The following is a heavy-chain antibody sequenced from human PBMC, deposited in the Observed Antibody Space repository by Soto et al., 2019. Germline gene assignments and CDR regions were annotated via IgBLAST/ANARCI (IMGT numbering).Heavy chain of an antibody. D-gene: IGHD3-16*01. CDR1: EFTVSNTY. CDR3: TSGNMIRGSSQWAFDI. V-gene: IGHV3-53*01. Sequence: EVQLVESGGGFIQPGGSLRLSCAASEFTVSNTYMTWVRQAPGKGLEWVSVIYPSDTTYYTDSVKGRFIVSRENSENTVHLQMNNLRGEETVQYYCTSGNMIRGSSQWAFDIWGQGTAVTVS. CDR2: IYPSDTT. J-gene: IGHJ3*02.